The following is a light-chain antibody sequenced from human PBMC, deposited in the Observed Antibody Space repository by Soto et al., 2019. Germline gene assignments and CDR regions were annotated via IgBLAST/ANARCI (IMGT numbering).Light chain of an antibody. V-gene: IGKV3-20*01. J-gene: IGKJ1*01. CDR1: QSVRSRY. Sequence: EIVLTQSPGTLSLSPGERATLSCRASQSVRSRYLAWYQQKPGQAPRLLIYGSSSRPPGIPDRVSGSGSGTEFTLPISRLEPEDFAVYYCQQYGTSPQTFGQGTKVEMK. CDR2: GSS. CDR3: QQYGTSPQT.